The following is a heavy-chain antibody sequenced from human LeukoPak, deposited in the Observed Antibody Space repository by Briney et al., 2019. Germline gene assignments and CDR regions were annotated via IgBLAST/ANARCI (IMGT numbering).Heavy chain of an antibody. Sequence: ASVKVSCKASGYTFTGYYMHWVRQAPGQGLEWMGWINPNSGATNYAQKLQGRVTMTTDTSTSTAYMELRSLRSDDTAVYYCARGRLSQGADYWGQGTLVTVSS. CDR3: ARGRLSQGADY. CDR2: INPNSGAT. J-gene: IGHJ4*02. CDR1: GYTFTGYY. D-gene: IGHD2/OR15-2a*01. V-gene: IGHV1-2*02.